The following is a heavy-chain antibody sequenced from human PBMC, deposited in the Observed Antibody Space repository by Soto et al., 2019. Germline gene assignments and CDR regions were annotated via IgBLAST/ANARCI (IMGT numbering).Heavy chain of an antibody. D-gene: IGHD6-19*01. V-gene: IGHV1-69*02. CDR2: IIPILGIA. CDR3: AGGGGGSGWYRSDYYYYMDV. Sequence: ASVKVSCKASGGTFSSYTISWVRQAPGQGLEWMGRIIPILGIANYAQKFQGRVTITADKSTSTAYMELSSLRSEDTAGYYCAGGGGGSGWYRSDYYYYMDVWGKGTTVTVSS. CDR1: GGTFSSYT. J-gene: IGHJ6*03.